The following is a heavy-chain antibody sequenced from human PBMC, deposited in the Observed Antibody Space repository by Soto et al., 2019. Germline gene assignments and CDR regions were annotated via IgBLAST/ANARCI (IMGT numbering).Heavy chain of an antibody. J-gene: IGHJ3*02. CDR2: ISSSGSTI. CDR1: GFTFSDYY. V-gene: IGHV3-11*01. D-gene: IGHD3-9*01. CDR3: ARSPGGRYFDWLFLWLDAFDI. Sequence: QVQLVESGGGLVKPGGSLRLSCAASGFTFSDYYMSWIRQAPGKGLEWVSYISSSGSTIYYADSVKGRFTVSRDNAKNSLYLQMNSLRAEDTAVYYCARSPGGRYFDWLFLWLDAFDIWGQGTMVTVSS.